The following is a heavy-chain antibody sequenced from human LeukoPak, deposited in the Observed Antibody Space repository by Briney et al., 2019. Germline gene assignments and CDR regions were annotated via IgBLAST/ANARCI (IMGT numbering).Heavy chain of an antibody. CDR3: ARPRSGGSSDY. V-gene: IGHV3-21*01. CDR2: ISSSSSYI. D-gene: IGHD2-15*01. Sequence: WVSSISSSSSYIYYADSVKGRFTISRDNAKNSLYLQMNSLRAEDTAVYYCARPRSGGSSDYWGQGTLVTVSS. J-gene: IGHJ4*02.